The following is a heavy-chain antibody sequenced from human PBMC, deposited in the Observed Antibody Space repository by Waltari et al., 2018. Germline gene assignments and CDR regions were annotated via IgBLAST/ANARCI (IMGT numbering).Heavy chain of an antibody. J-gene: IGHJ4*02. CDR1: GGAITSGIYY. D-gene: IGHD4-17*01. Sequence: QVQLQESGPGPVKPSQTLSLTCSDSGGAITSGIYYWTWIRQPAGKGLEWIGRSYTSGNTDYNPSLKSRVTMSMDTSKNQFSLNLSSVTAADTAVYYCARFPRDYSFDYWGQGTLVTVSS. CDR2: SYTSGNT. CDR3: ARFPRDYSFDY. V-gene: IGHV4-61*02.